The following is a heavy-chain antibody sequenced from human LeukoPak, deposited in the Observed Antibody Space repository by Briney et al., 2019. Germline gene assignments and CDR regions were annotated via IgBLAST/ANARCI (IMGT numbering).Heavy chain of an antibody. CDR1: GFTFSSYG. J-gene: IGHJ5*02. CDR3: AKVGDDILTGSVGLGWFDP. Sequence: GGSLRLSCAASGFTFSSYGMHWVRQAPGKGLEWVAFIRYDGSNKYYADSVKGRFTISRDNSKNTLYLQMNSLRAEDTAVYYCAKVGDDILTGSVGLGWFDPWGQGTLVTVSS. V-gene: IGHV3-30*02. D-gene: IGHD3-9*01. CDR2: IRYDGSNK.